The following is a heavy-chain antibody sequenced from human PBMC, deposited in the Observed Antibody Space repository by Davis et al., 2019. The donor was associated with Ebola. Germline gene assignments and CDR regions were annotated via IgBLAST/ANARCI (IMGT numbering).Heavy chain of an antibody. V-gene: IGHV3-30-3*01. D-gene: IGHD1-7*01. Sequence: GESLKISCAASGFIFNTYAMHWVRQAPGRGPEWVAVVSYDGTTQLYAATVRGRFTISRDNSENTLYLQMNSLRSDDTAVYYCGRDIFATIRGTRGAFDIWGQGTMVTVSS. CDR3: GRDIFATIRGTRGAFDI. CDR1: GFIFNTYA. J-gene: IGHJ3*02. CDR2: VSYDGTTQ.